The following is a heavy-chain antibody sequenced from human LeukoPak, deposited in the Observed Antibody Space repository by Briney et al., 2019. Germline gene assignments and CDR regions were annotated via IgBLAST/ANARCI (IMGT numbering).Heavy chain of an antibody. V-gene: IGHV1-69*04. CDR3: AAIAAAGTVYYYYMDV. CDR2: IIPILGIA. Sequence: ASVKVSCKASGGTFSSYAISWVRQAPGQGLEWMGRIIPILGIANYAQKFQGRVTITTDESTSTAYMELSSLRSEDTAVYYCAAIAAAGTVYYYYMDVWGKGTTVTVSS. CDR1: GGTFSSYA. D-gene: IGHD6-13*01. J-gene: IGHJ6*03.